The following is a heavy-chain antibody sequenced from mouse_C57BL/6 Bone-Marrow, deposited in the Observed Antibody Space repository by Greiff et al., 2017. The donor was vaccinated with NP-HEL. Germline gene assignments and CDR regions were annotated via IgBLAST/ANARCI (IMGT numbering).Heavy chain of an antibody. CDR1: GYAFTNYL. V-gene: IGHV1-54*01. CDR3: ARKGYDYNYYAMDY. CDR2: INPGSGGT. D-gene: IGHD2-4*01. J-gene: IGHJ4*01. Sequence: QVHVKQSGAELVRPGTSVKVSCKASGYAFTNYLIEWVKQRPGQGLEWIGVINPGSGGTNYNEKFKGKATLTADKSSSTAYMQLSSLTSEDSAVYFCARKGYDYNYYAMDYWGQGTSVTVSS.